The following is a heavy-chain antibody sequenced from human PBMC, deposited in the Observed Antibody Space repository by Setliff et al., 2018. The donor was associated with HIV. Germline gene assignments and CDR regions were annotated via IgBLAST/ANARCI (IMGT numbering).Heavy chain of an antibody. CDR3: LLHASFDP. CDR2: IKSETDGGAT. V-gene: IGHV3-15*01. J-gene: IGHJ5*02. Sequence: PGGSLRLSCVASGLTFRNAWMTWVRQAPGKGLEWVGRIKSETDGGATDYGPAVKGRFNISRDDSRDTVHLQMKNVKTEDAGVYYCLLHASFDPWGQGTLVTVSS. CDR1: GLTFRNAW.